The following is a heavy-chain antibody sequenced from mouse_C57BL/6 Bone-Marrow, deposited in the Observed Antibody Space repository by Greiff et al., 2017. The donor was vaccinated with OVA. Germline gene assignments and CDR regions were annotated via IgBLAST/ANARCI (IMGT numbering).Heavy chain of an antibody. CDR3: TDYYGSSSHAMDY. Sequence: VQLQQSGAELVRPGASVKLSCTASGFNIKDDYMHWVKQRPEQGLEWIGWIDPENGDTEYASKFQGKATITADTSSNTAYLQLSSLTSEDTAVYYCTDYYGSSSHAMDYWGQGTSVTVSS. CDR1: GFNIKDDY. CDR2: IDPENGDT. D-gene: IGHD1-1*01. V-gene: IGHV14-4*01. J-gene: IGHJ4*01.